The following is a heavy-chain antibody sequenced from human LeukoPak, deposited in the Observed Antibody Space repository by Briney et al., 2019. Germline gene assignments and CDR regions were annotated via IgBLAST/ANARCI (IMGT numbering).Heavy chain of an antibody. CDR3: AKDTGWSLPDY. CDR2: IWHDGSNQ. CDR1: GFTFSTYG. D-gene: IGHD6-19*01. V-gene: IGHV3-33*06. J-gene: IGHJ4*02. Sequence: PGGSLRLSCAASGFTFSTYGMHWVRQAPGKGPEWVAVIWHDGSNQYYADSVKGRFTISRDNSKNTLYLQMNSLRAEDTAVYYCAKDTGWSLPDYWGQGALVTVSS.